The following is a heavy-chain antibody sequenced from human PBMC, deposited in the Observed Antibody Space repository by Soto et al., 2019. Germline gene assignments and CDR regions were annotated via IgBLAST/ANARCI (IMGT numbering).Heavy chain of an antibody. CDR1: GFTFSSYG. V-gene: IGHV3-30*03. CDR2: ISYDGSNK. D-gene: IGHD2-15*01. Sequence: QVQLVESGGGVVQPGRSLRLSCTGSGFTFSSYGMHWVRQAPGKGLELVAVISYDGSNKYYADSAKGRFTISRDNSKNTQYLQMNSLRPEDTAVYSCAMLGYSSGGGCYSGFDYWGQGTLVNVSS. CDR3: AMLGYSSGGGCYSGFDY. J-gene: IGHJ4*02.